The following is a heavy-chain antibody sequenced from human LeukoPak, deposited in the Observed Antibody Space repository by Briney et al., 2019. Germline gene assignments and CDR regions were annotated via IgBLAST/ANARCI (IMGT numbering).Heavy chain of an antibody. CDR3: ARYGDYKGAY. CDR2: VHDSGHT. Sequence: SETLSLTCTVSGDSFSNYFWTWIRQPPGMGLEWIAYVHDSGHTHYNPSLKSRVTIPLDRSNNQCSLKRSSLTAADTAVYYCARYGDYKGAYWGQGALVTVSS. D-gene: IGHD4-17*01. J-gene: IGHJ4*02. V-gene: IGHV4-59*01. CDR1: GDSFSNYF.